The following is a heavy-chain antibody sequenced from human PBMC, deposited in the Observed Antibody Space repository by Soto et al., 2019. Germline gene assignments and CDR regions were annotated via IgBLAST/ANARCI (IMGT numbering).Heavy chain of an antibody. CDR1: GGSLSDYF. J-gene: IGHJ6*03. Sequence: SETLSLTCVVSGGSLSDYFWSWIRQPPGMALEWIGEINHLGSINYNPSLKSRVTMSVDTSENQFSLTLNSVTAADTATYYCARGGISHWAYFYYMDVWDRGTTVTVSS. D-gene: IGHD2-21*01. CDR3: ARGGISHWAYFYYMDV. V-gene: IGHV4-34*01. CDR2: INHLGSI.